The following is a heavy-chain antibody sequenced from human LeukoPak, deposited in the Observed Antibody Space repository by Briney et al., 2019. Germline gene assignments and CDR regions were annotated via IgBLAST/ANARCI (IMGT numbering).Heavy chain of an antibody. D-gene: IGHD3-3*01. CDR3: AKEVEPLWSGYTWFDP. CDR1: GVTFRTYA. CDR2: IGGSGAST. Sequence: PGGSLRLFCAASGVTFRTYAMSWLRQAPGKGRAWVAGIGGSGASTFYADSVKGRFTISRDNSKNILYLQLNSLTAEDTAVYHCAKEVEPLWSGYTWFDPGGQGTLVTVSS. V-gene: IGHV3-23*01. J-gene: IGHJ5*02.